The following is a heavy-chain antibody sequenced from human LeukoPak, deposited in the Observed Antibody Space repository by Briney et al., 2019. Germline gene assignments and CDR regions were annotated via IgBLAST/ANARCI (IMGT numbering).Heavy chain of an antibody. CDR2: IYSGGST. CDR3: ARVVVPRVIAAAGTRVFGGGWFDP. CDR1: GFTVSSNY. V-gene: IGHV3-53*01. J-gene: IGHJ5*02. Sequence: GGSLRLSCAASGFTVSSNYMSWVRQAPGKGLEWVSVIYSGGSTYYADSVKGRFTISRDNSKNTPYLQMNSLRAEDMAVYYCARVVVPRVIAAAGTRVFGGGWFDPWGQGTLVTVSS. D-gene: IGHD6-13*01.